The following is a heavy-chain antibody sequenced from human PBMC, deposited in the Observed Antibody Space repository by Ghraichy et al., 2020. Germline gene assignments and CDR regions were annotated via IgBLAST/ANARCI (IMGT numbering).Heavy chain of an antibody. CDR1: GFTFGIYW. CDR3: AIAISAGSARFDP. D-gene: IGHD3-3*01. J-gene: IGHJ5*02. V-gene: IGHV3-7*01. Sequence: GGSLRLSCAASGFTFGIYWMSWVRQTPGKGLEWVANINQDGSDKYYVDSVKGRFTISRDNAENSLYLQMNSLRAEDTAVYYCAIAISAGSARFDPWGQGTLVTVSS. CDR2: INQDGSDK.